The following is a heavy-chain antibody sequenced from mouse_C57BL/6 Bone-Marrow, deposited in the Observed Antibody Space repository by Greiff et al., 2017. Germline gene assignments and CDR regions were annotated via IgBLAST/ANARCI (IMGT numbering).Heavy chain of an antibody. Sequence: VQLQQPGTELVKPGASVKLSCKASGYTFTSYWMHWVKQRPGQGLEWIGNINPSNGGTNYNEKFKSKATLTVDKSSSTAYMQLSSLTSADSAVYYCARRKSGAIYEYDGAWFAYWGQGTLVTVSA. V-gene: IGHV1-53*01. J-gene: IGHJ3*01. CDR1: GYTFTSYW. CDR3: ARRKSGAIYEYDGAWFAY. CDR2: INPSNGGT. D-gene: IGHD2-4*01.